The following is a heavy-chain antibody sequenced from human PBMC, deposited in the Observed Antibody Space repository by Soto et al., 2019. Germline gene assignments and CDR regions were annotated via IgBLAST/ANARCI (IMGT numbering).Heavy chain of an antibody. CDR3: ARAGSAGYYNSNWFDP. CDR2: IIPIFGTA. V-gene: IGHV1-69*13. D-gene: IGHD3-10*01. CDR1: GGTFSSYA. J-gene: IGHJ5*02. Sequence: SVKVSCKASGGTFSSYAISWVRQAPGQGLEWMGGIIPIFGTANYAQKFQGRVTITADESTSTAYMELSSLRSEDTAVYYCARAGSAGYYNSNWFDPWGQGTLVTVSS.